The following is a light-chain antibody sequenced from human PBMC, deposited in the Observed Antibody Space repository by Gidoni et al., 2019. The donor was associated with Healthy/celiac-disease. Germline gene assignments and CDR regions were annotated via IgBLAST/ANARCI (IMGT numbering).Light chain of an antibody. J-gene: IGKJ1*01. CDR3: QQYNSYPWT. V-gene: IGKV1-5*03. Sequence: IQMTHSPSTLSASVGDRVTITCRASQSISSWLAWYQQKPGKAPNLLIYKASSLESGVPSRFSGSGSGTEFTLTISSLQPDDFATYYCQQYNSYPWTFGQGTKVEIK. CDR2: KAS. CDR1: QSISSW.